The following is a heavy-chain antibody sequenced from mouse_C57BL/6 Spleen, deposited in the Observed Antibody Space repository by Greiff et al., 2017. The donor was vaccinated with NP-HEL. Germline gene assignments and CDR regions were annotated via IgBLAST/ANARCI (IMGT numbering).Heavy chain of an antibody. CDR2: IYPGDGDT. V-gene: IGHV1-82*01. CDR3: AKMRYDYESLYAMDY. CDR1: GYAFSSSW. D-gene: IGHD2-4*01. Sequence: QVHVKQSGPELVKPGASVKISCKASGYAFSSSWMNWVKQRPGKGLEWIGRIYPGDGDTNYNGKFKGKATLTADKSSSTAYMQLSSLTSEDSAVYYCAKMRYDYESLYAMDYWGQGTSVTVSS. J-gene: IGHJ4*01.